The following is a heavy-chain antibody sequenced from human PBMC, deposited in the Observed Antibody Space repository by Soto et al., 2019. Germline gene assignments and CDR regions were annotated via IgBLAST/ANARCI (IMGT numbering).Heavy chain of an antibody. Sequence: SETLSLTCAVYGGSFSGYYWSWIRQPPGKGLEWIGEINHSGATNYSPSLKSRVTISVDKSKNQFSLKLTSVTAADTAMYYCTKDHTGADAFDIWGQGTMVTVSS. CDR2: INHSGAT. CDR1: GGSFSGYY. CDR3: TKDHTGADAFDI. V-gene: IGHV4-34*01. D-gene: IGHD7-27*01. J-gene: IGHJ3*02.